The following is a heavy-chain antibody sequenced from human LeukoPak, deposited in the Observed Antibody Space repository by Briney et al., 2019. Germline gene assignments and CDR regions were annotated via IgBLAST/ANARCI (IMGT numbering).Heavy chain of an antibody. Sequence: PGGSLRLSCAASGLTSRSYVMSWVRQAPGKGLEWVSGISASGGSTYYADAVKGRFTISRDISKNTLYLQMSSLRAEDTAIYYCAQASSDYFGSGSLTSWGQGTLVTVSS. CDR2: ISASGGST. J-gene: IGHJ5*02. CDR3: AQASSDYFGSGSLTS. D-gene: IGHD3-10*01. V-gene: IGHV3-23*01. CDR1: GLTSRSYV.